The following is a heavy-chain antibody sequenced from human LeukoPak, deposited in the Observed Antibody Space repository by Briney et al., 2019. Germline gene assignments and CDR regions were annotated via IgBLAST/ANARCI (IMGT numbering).Heavy chain of an antibody. CDR2: IKSKTDDGTT. J-gene: IGHJ1*01. V-gene: IGHV3-15*01. CDR3: TTAMVVTAILYFQH. D-gene: IGHD2-21*02. CDR1: GFTFSNAW. Sequence: PGGSLRLSCAASGFTFSNAWMSWVRQAPGTGLEWVGRIKSKTDDGTTDYAAPVKGRFTISRDDSKNTLYLQMNSLNTEDTAVYYCTTAMVVTAILYFQHWGQGTLVTVSS.